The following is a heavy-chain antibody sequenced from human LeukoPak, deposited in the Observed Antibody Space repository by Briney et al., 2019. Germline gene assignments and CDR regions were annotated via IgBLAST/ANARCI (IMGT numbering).Heavy chain of an antibody. D-gene: IGHD6-13*01. J-gene: IGHJ4*02. Sequence: GGSLRLSCAASGFTFSSYWMSWVRQAPGKGVEGVANIKQDGSEKYYVDSVKGRFTISRDNAKNSLYLQMNSLRAEDTAVYYCARGSSWYYFDYWGQGTLVTVSS. CDR1: GFTFSSYW. CDR2: IKQDGSEK. V-gene: IGHV3-7*04. CDR3: ARGSSWYYFDY.